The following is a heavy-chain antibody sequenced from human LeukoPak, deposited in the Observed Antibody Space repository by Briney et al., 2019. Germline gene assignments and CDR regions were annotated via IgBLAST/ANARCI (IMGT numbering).Heavy chain of an antibody. CDR1: GYSISSGYY. CDR3: AKDSAKKYDDY. Sequence: PSETLSLTCTVSGYSISSGYYWGWVRQAPGKGLEWVSGISGSDGSTNYADSVKGRFTISRENSKNTLYLQMNSLRAEDTAVYYCAKDSAKKYDDYWGQGTLVTVSS. V-gene: IGHV3-23*01. J-gene: IGHJ4*02. D-gene: IGHD2/OR15-2a*01. CDR2: ISGSDGST.